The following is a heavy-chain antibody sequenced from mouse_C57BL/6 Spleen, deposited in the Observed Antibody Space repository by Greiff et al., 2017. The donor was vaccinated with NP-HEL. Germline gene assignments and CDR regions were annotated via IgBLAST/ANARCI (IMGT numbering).Heavy chain of an antibody. Sequence: EVKLQQSGPELVKPGASVKISCKASGYTFTDYYMNWVKQSHGKSLEWIGDINPNNGGTSYNQKFKGKATLTVDKSSSTAYMELRSLTSEDSAVYYCARRPPMDYWGQGTSVTVSS. V-gene: IGHV1-26*01. CDR1: GYTFTDYY. CDR3: ARRPPMDY. J-gene: IGHJ4*01. CDR2: INPNNGGT.